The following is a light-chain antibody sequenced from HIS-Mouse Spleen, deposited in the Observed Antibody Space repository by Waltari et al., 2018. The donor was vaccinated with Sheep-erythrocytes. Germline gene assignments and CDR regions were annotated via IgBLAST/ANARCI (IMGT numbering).Light chain of an antibody. V-gene: IGLV2-23*01. Sequence: QSALTQPASVSGSPGQSITISCTGTSSDVGSYNLVSWYQQHPGKAPTLMIYEGSERPSGVSNRFSGSKSGNTASLTISGLQAEDEADYYCCSYAGSSTPWVFGGGTKLTVL. CDR3: CSYAGSSTPWV. CDR1: SSDVGSYNL. CDR2: EGS. J-gene: IGLJ3*02.